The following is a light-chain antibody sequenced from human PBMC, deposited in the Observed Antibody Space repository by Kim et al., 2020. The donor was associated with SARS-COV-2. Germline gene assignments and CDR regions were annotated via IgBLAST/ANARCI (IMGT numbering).Light chain of an antibody. J-gene: IGKJ4*01. CDR2: AAS. CDR1: QSISSNY. Sequence: EIVLTQSPGTLSLSPGERATLSCRASQSISSNYLAWYQQKPGQAPRLLIYAASSRATGISDRFSGSGSGTDFTLTISTLQPEDFAVYYCQQYGTSPLTFGGGTKVDIK. V-gene: IGKV3-20*01. CDR3: QQYGTSPLT.